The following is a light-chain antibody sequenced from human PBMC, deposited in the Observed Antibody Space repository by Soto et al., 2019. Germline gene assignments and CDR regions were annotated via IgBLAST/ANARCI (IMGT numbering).Light chain of an antibody. J-gene: IGKJ3*01. CDR3: QHRSNWPPVQFT. CDR1: QSVSSY. V-gene: IGKV3-11*01. CDR2: DVS. Sequence: EIVLTQSPATLSLSPGERATLFCRVSQSVSSYLAWYQQKPGQAPRLLIYDVSNRATGIPARFSGSGSGTDFTLTISSLEPEDFAVYYCQHRSNWPPVQFTFGPGTKVDIK.